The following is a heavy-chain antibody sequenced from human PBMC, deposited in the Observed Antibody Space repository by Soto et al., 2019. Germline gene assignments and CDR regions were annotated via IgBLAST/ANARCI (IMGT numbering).Heavy chain of an antibody. V-gene: IGHV3-30*18. D-gene: IGHD6-13*01. Sequence: LRLSCAASGFTFSTYSMHWVRQAPGKGLEWVAAMSYDGTKTYYVDSVKGRFSISRDNSRDTLFLQLNSLRHEDTAVYYCAKEYGSTWIDHWGQGTLVTVSS. CDR2: MSYDGTKT. J-gene: IGHJ4*02. CDR1: GFTFSTYS. CDR3: AKEYGSTWIDH.